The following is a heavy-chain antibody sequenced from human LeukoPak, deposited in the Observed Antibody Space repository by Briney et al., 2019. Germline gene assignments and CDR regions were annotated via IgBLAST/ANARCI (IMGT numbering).Heavy chain of an antibody. Sequence: GGSLRLSCAASGFTFSSYAMSWVRPAPGKGLEWVSAISGSGCSTYYADSVKGRFTISRDNSKNTLYLQMNSLRAEDTAVYYCAKPHCSSTSCVAFDIWGQGTMVTVSS. CDR3: AKPHCSSTSCVAFDI. CDR1: GFTFSSYA. D-gene: IGHD2-2*01. V-gene: IGHV3-23*01. CDR2: ISGSGCST. J-gene: IGHJ3*02.